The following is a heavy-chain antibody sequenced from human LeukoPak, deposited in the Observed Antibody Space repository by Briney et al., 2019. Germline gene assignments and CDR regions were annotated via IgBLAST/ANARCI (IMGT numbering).Heavy chain of an antibody. CDR1: GFTFSSYS. CDR2: ISSSGSSI. Sequence: PGGSLRLSCAASGFTFSSYSMNWVRQAPGKGLEWVSKISSSGSSIYYEDSVKGRFTISRDNAKNSLYLQMNSLRAEDTAVYYCAELGITMIGGVWGKGTTVTISS. CDR3: AELGITMIGGV. J-gene: IGHJ6*04. D-gene: IGHD3-10*02. V-gene: IGHV3-48*04.